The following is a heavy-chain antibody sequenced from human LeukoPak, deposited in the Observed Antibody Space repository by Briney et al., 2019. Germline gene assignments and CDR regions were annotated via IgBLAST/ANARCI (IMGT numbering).Heavy chain of an antibody. D-gene: IGHD4-17*01. CDR3: AKGSSTVTKNWFDP. J-gene: IGHJ5*02. CDR1: GFTFSSYA. Sequence: GGSLRLSCVASGFTFSSYAMTWVRQAPGKGLEWVSGISGSGGSTYYADSVKGRFTISRDNSKNTLYLQMNSLRAEDTAVYYCAKGSSTVTKNWFDPWGQGTLVTVSS. V-gene: IGHV3-23*01. CDR2: ISGSGGST.